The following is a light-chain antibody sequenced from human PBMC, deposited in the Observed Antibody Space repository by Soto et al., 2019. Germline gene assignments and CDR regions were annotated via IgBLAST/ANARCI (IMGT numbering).Light chain of an antibody. CDR2: GAS. CDR3: QQYGSSPIP. J-gene: IGKJ3*01. CDR1: QSVSSSY. V-gene: IGKV3-20*01. Sequence: EIVLTQSPGTLSLSPGERATLSCRASQSVSSSYLAWYQQKPGQAPRLLIYGASSRATGIPGRFSGSGSGTDFTLTISRLEAEDFAVYYCQQYGSSPIPFGPGTKVDIK.